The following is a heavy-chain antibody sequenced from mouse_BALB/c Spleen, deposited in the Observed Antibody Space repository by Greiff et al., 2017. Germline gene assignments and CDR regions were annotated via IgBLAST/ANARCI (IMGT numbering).Heavy chain of an antibody. CDR2: ISYSGST. J-gene: IGHJ3*01. D-gene: IGHD1-1*01. Sequence: VQLQQSGPGLVKPSQSLSLTCTVTGYSITSDYAWNWIRQFPGNKLEWMGYISYSGSTSYNPSLKSRISITRDTSKNQFFLQLNSVTTEDTATYYGATGSSYGFAYWGQGTLVTVSA. CDR3: ATGSSYGFAY. CDR1: GYSITSDYA. V-gene: IGHV3-2*02.